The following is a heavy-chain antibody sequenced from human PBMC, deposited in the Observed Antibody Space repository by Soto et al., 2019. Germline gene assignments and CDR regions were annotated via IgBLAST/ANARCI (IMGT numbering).Heavy chain of an antibody. J-gene: IGHJ6*02. V-gene: IGHV3-33*01. D-gene: IGHD6-13*01. CDR2: IWYDGSNK. CDR3: ARDQYRAAAGYYYYYGMDV. CDR1: GFTFSSYG. Sequence: GGSLRLSCAASGFTFSSYGMHWVRQAPGKGLEWVAVIWYDGSNKYYADSVKGRFTISRDNSKNTLYLQMNSLRAEDTAVYYCARDQYRAAAGYYYYYGMDVWGQGTTVTVS.